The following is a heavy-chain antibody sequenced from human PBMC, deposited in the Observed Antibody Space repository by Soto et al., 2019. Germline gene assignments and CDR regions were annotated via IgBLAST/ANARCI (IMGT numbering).Heavy chain of an antibody. CDR1: GGSIISGDYC. V-gene: IGHV4-30-4*01. J-gene: IGHJ5*02. CDR3: ARDIEGIVGATRAGNRFDP. D-gene: IGHD1-26*01. CDR2: IYYSGST. Sequence: RLFGTAAVSGGSIISGDYCWSLSRQPPGKGLEWIGYIYYSGSTYYTPSLKSRVTISVDTSKNQFSLKLSSVTAADTAVYYCARDIEGIVGATRAGNRFDPWGQGSLVIVSA.